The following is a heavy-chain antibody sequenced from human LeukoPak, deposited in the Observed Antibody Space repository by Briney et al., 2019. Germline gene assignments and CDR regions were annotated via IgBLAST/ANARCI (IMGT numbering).Heavy chain of an antibody. CDR2: IYYSGST. V-gene: IGHV4-59*12. CDR3: ARGWPYCSSTSCKGYYDY. D-gene: IGHD2-2*01. Sequence: SQTLSLTCTVSGGSISDSYYWSWIRQPPGKGLEWIGYIYYSGSTNYNPSLKSRVTMSVDTSKNQFSLKLSSVTAADTAVYYCARGWPYCSSTSCKGYYDYWGQGTLVTVSS. CDR1: GGSISDSYY. J-gene: IGHJ4*02.